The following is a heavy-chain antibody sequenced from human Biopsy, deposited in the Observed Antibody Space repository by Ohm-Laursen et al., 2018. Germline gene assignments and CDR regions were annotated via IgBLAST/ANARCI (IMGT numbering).Heavy chain of an antibody. CDR2: ILYSGST. CDR3: ARDYDTSGYYYAS. CDR1: GGSISSYY. Sequence: TLSLTCTVSGGSISSYYWSWIRQPPGKGLEWIGYILYSGSTNYNPSLESRVTISVDTSKNQFSLTLRSVTAADTAVYYCARDYDTSGYYYASWGQGTLVTVSS. V-gene: IGHV4-59*08. J-gene: IGHJ5*02. D-gene: IGHD3-22*01.